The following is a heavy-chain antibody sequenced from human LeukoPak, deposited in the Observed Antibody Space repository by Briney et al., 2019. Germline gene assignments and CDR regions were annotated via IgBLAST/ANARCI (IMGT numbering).Heavy chain of an antibody. Sequence: LSCPPSGLSFDDYGMSWLRQAPGKGLEGVAGINWNGGSTGYAHSVKGQSTNSRANAKNSLYRHMASLRAEDTAVYYCPKPNYYYRSGYSTAVDYWGQGTLVTVSS. CDR1: GLSFDDYG. V-gene: IGHV3-20*04. CDR2: INWNGGST. CDR3: PKPNYYYRSGYSTAVDY. J-gene: IGHJ4*02. D-gene: IGHD3-22*01.